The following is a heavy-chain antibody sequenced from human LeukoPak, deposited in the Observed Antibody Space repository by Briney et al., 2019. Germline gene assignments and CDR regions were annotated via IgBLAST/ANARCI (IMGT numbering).Heavy chain of an antibody. CDR3: ARGGWTFDN. D-gene: IGHD3/OR15-3a*01. Sequence: GGSLRLSCAASGFTFSSHWMTWVRQAPGKGLEWVAKIKQDGSEKYYVDSVKGRFTISRDNAKNSLYLQMNSLRAEDTAVYHCARGGWTFDNWGQGTLVTVSS. V-gene: IGHV3-7*01. CDR1: GFTFSSHW. J-gene: IGHJ4*02. CDR2: IKQDGSEK.